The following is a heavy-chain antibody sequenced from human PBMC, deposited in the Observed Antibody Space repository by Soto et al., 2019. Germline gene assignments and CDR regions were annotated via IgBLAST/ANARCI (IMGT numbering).Heavy chain of an antibody. CDR3: ARVSFNALLRFPFDL. J-gene: IGHJ4*02. CDR2: MNPNSGST. CDR1: GYSFTSYD. V-gene: IGHV1-8*01. D-gene: IGHD5-12*01. Sequence: QVQLVQSGAEVKMPGASVKVSCKASGYSFTSYDVNWVRQASGQGLEWMGWMNPNSGSTVIAQKFQGRVTMTRDSSISTAYMELSSLRPDDSAIYYCARVSFNALLRFPFDLWGQGTEVTVSS.